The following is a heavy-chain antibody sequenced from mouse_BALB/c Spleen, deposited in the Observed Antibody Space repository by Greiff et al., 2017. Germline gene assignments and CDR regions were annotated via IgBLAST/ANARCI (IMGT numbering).Heavy chain of an antibody. V-gene: IGHV1-4*02. Sequence: QVQLQQSAAELARPGASVKMSCKASGYTFTSYTMHWVKQRPGQGLEWIGYINPSSGYTEYNQKFKDKTTLTADKSSSTAYMQLSSLTSEDSAVYYCARRGRSYVSPYAMDYWGQGTSVTVSS. J-gene: IGHJ4*01. CDR3: ARRGRSYVSPYAMDY. CDR1: GYTFTSYT. CDR2: INPSSGYT. D-gene: IGHD1-1*01.